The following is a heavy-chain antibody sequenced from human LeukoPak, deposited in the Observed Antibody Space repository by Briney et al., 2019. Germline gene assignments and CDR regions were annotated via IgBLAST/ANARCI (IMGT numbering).Heavy chain of an antibody. CDR1: GFTFSSYS. D-gene: IGHD3-22*01. V-gene: IGHV3-48*01. J-gene: IGHJ4*02. Sequence: AGGSLRLSCAASGFTFSSYSMNWVRQAPGKGLEWVSYISSSSSTIYYADSVKGRFTISRDNAKNSLYLQMNSLRAEDTAVYYCAKFFGSAHYDSSGYYYYWGQGTLVTVSS. CDR2: ISSSSSTI. CDR3: AKFFGSAHYDSSGYYYY.